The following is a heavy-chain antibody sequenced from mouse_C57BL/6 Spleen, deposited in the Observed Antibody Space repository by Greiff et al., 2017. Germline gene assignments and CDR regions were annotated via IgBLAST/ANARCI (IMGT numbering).Heavy chain of an antibody. CDR2: IYPGSGST. J-gene: IGHJ1*03. CDR1: GYTFTSYW. CDR3: ARWGPLLSGYYDV. D-gene: IGHD2-1*01. Sequence: QVQLQQSGAELVKPGASVKMSCKASGYTFTSYWITWVKQRPGQGLAWIGDIYPGSGSTNYNEKFKSKATLTVDTSSSTAYMQLSSLTSEDSAVYYCARWGPLLSGYYDVWGTGPTVTVSS. V-gene: IGHV1-55*01.